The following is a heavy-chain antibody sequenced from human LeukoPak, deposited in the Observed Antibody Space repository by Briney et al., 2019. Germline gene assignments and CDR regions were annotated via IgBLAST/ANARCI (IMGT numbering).Heavy chain of an antibody. CDR3: ARAGLKQWLARADY. V-gene: IGHV1-18*01. J-gene: IGHJ4*02. CDR2: ISAYNGNT. Sequence: ASVKVSCKASGYTFTTYGISWVRQAPGQGLEWLGWISAYNGNTNHAQKLQGRVTMTTDTSTSTAYMELRSLRSDNTAVYYCARAGLKQWLARADYWGQGTLVTVSS. CDR1: GYTFTTYG. D-gene: IGHD6-19*01.